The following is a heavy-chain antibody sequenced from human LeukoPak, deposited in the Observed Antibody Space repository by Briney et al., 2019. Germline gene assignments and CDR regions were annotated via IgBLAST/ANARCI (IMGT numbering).Heavy chain of an antibody. CDR2: INHSGST. CDR3: ARDVGATPGYFDY. CDR1: GGSFSGYY. V-gene: IGHV4-34*01. D-gene: IGHD1-26*01. Sequence: SETLSLTCAVYGGSFSGYYWSWIRQPPGKGLEWIGEINHSGSTNYNPSLKSRVTISVDTSKNQFSLKLSSVTAADTAVYYCARDVGATPGYFDYWGQGTLVTVSS. J-gene: IGHJ4*02.